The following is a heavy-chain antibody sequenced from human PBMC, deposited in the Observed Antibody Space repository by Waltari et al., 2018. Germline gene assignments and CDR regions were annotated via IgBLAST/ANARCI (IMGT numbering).Heavy chain of an antibody. CDR3: ARDRGVYYGSDYAFDI. Sequence: QVQLVQSGAEVKKPGSSVKVPCKASGGTFSSYAISWVRQAPEQGLEWMGGISPILGTANYAQKFQGRVTITADTSTSTAYMELSSLRSEDTAVYYCARDRGVYYGSDYAFDIWGQGTMVTVSS. CDR1: GGTFSSYA. D-gene: IGHD3-10*01. CDR2: ISPILGTA. V-gene: IGHV1-69*14. J-gene: IGHJ3*02.